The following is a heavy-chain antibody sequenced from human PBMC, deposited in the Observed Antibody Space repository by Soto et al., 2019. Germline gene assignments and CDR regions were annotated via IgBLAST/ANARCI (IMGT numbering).Heavy chain of an antibody. Sequence: GGSLRLSCAASGFTFSSYGMHWVRQAPGKGLEWVAVIWYDGSNKYYADSVKGRFTISRGNSKNTLYLQMNSLRAEDTAVYYCAKEKISTSCCNWFDPWGQGTLVTVSS. D-gene: IGHD2-2*01. J-gene: IGHJ5*02. CDR2: IWYDGSNK. CDR1: GFTFSSYG. CDR3: AKEKISTSCCNWFDP. V-gene: IGHV3-33*06.